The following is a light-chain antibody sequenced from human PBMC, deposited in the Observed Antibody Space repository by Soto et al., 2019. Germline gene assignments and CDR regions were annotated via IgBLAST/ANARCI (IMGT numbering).Light chain of an antibody. V-gene: IGKV1D-12*01. CDR2: DAS. CDR1: QGISGW. CDR3: QQANSFPLT. J-gene: IGKJ4*01. Sequence: DIQMTQSPSSVSASVGDTVTITCRASQGISGWLAWYQQKLGKAPKLLIYDASSLQSGVPSRFSGSGAGTDFTLTISSLQPEDFATYYCQQANSFPLTFGGGTKVEIK.